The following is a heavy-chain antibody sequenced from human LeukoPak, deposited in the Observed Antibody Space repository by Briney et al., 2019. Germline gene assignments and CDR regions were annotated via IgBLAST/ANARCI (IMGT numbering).Heavy chain of an antibody. CDR1: GFTFGIYT. CDR2: ITFSSESV. Sequence: GGSLRLSCAASGFTFGIYTMTWVRQAPGGGLEWVSSITFSSESVYYADSVKGRFTISRDNAKNSLYLQMNSLRAEDTAVYYCARVHWNYVYMDVWGKGTTVTVSS. D-gene: IGHD1-7*01. J-gene: IGHJ6*03. V-gene: IGHV3-48*01. CDR3: ARVHWNYVYMDV.